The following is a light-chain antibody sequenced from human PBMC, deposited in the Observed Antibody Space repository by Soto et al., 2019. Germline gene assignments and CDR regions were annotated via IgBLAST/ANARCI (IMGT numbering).Light chain of an antibody. Sequence: DIQMTQSPSSLSASVRDRVTITCRASQGIIDYLAWYQQKPGKVPKLLIYAASTLQSGVPSRFSGSGAGTDFTLTISSLQPEDVATYYCQKYNTAPQTFGPGTKVEIK. CDR1: QGIIDY. V-gene: IGKV1-27*01. CDR2: AAS. CDR3: QKYNTAPQT. J-gene: IGKJ1*01.